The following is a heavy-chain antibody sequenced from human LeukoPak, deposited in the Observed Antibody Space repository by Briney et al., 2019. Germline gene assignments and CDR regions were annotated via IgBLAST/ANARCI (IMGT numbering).Heavy chain of an antibody. Sequence: PSETLSLTCTVSGGSISSSSYYWGWIRQPPGKGLEWIGSIHYSGSTNYNPSLKSRVTISVDTSKNQFSLKLSSVTAADTAVYYCARRAYGPPGFDYWGQGTLVTVSS. CDR3: ARRAYGPPGFDY. CDR2: IHYSGST. J-gene: IGHJ4*02. V-gene: IGHV4-39*07. CDR1: GGSISSSSYY. D-gene: IGHD3-16*01.